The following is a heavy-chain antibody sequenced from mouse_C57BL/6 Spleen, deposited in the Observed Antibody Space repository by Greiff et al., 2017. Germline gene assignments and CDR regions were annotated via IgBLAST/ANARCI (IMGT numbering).Heavy chain of an antibody. V-gene: IGHV5-9-1*02. J-gene: IGHJ4*01. CDR1: GFTFSSYA. D-gene: IGHD2-2*01. CDR3: TRDYGYDWYAMDY. Sequence: EVQGVESGEGLVKPGGSLKLSCAASGFTFSSYAMSWVRQTPEKRLEWVAYISSGGDYIYYADTVKGRFTISRDNARNTLYLQMSSLKSEDTAMYYCTRDYGYDWYAMDYWGQGTSVTVSS. CDR2: ISSGGDYI.